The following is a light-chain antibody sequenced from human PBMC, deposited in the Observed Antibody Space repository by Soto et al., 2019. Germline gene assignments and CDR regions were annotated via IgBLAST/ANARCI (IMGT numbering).Light chain of an antibody. CDR2: GAS. CDR3: QQYNNWPRT. J-gene: IGKJ1*01. Sequence: DIVLTKSPVPLSLSPGARATLSCTASQSVSSNLAWYQQKPGQAPRLLIYGASTRATGIPARFSGSGSGTEGTLTISSLQSEDFAVYYCQQYNNWPRTVGQGTKGAIK. CDR1: QSVSSN. V-gene: IGKV3-15*01.